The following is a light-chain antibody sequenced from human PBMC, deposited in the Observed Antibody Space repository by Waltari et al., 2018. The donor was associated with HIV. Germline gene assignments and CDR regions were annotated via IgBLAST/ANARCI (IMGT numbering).Light chain of an antibody. Sequence: QSVLTKQPSMSAAPGQRVTISCSGRSSNIGNNGVTWHKLVPETHLKLLVYDNNKRPSGIPDRFSASQSGTSATLVIAGLQAGDEADYFCGTWDTGLSVLVFGGGTKLTVL. CDR1: SSNIGNNG. V-gene: IGLV1-51*01. CDR2: DNN. J-gene: IGLJ3*02. CDR3: GTWDTGLSVLV.